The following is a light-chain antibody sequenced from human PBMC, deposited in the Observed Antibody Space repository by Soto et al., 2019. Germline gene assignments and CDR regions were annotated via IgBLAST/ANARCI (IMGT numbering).Light chain of an antibody. CDR3: QQYKNWPL. J-gene: IGKJ5*01. CDR2: GAS. V-gene: IGKV3-15*01. Sequence: EIVMTQSPATLSVSPVERATLSCRTSHSVNSHVAWYQQTPGQAPRLLLYGASTRATGIPVRFSGSGFGTEFTLTISSLQSEDFAVYYCQQYKNWPLFGQGTRLEIK. CDR1: HSVNSH.